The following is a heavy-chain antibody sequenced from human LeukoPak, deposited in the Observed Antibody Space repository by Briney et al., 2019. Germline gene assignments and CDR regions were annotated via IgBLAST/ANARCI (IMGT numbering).Heavy chain of an antibody. J-gene: IGHJ4*02. V-gene: IGHV1-69*13. CDR2: IIPIFGTA. D-gene: IGHD2-21*02. CDR3: AREDCGGDCYSEEGYYFDY. CDR1: GGTFSSYA. Sequence: ASVKVSCKASGGTFSSYAISWVRQAPGQGLEWMGGIIPIFGTANYAQKFQGRVTITADESTSTAYMELSSLRSEDTAVYYCAREDCGGDCYSEEGYYFDYWGQGTLVTVSS.